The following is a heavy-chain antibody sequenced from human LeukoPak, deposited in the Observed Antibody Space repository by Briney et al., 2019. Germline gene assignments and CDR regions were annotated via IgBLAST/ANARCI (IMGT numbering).Heavy chain of an antibody. CDR2: AYYSWTT. Sequence: AEPLSLPCTVSGGPISNSNYHWRWIPKPPGKGRECIVGAYYSWTTYYSPSLKSRVTISVDTSRNHFSLNLNSVTAADTAVYYCARRGLPVTRYGMDVWGQGTTVTVSS. D-gene: IGHD4-17*01. CDR3: ARRGLPVTRYGMDV. V-gene: IGHV4-39*02. CDR1: GGPISNSNYH. J-gene: IGHJ6*02.